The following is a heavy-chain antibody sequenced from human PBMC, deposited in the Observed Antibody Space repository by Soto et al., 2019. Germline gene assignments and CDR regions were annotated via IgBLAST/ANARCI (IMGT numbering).Heavy chain of an antibody. CDR3: ARDYPIAAASNPFEY. D-gene: IGHD6-13*01. CDR2: IIPMLDMT. CDR1: GGTFSNYA. Sequence: QVQLVQSGAEVKRPGSSVKVSSKTSGGTFSNYATTWVRQAPGQGLEWMGRIIPMLDMTHYAQKFQGRLTITADKSTSTAYMELSSLRFDDTAVYYCARDYPIAAASNPFEYWGQGTQVTVSS. J-gene: IGHJ4*02. V-gene: IGHV1-69*04.